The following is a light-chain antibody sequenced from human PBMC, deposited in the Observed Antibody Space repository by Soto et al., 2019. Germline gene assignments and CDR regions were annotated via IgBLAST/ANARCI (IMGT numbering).Light chain of an antibody. CDR2: DVN. CDR3: NSYTTSNTRQIV. Sequence: SALTQPASVSGSPGQSITISCTGTSSDVGGYNYVSWYQQHPGKAPKFMIYDVNNRPSGVSTRFSGSKSGNTASLTISGLQAEDEADYYCNSYTTSNTRQIVFGTGTKVTVL. V-gene: IGLV2-14*01. CDR1: SSDVGGYNY. J-gene: IGLJ1*01.